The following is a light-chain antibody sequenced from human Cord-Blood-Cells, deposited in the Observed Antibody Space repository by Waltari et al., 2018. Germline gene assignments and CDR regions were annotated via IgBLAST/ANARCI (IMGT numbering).Light chain of an antibody. CDR3: AAWDDSLSGWV. J-gene: IGLJ3*02. V-gene: IGLV1-47*01. CDR1: SSNTGRDA. Sequence: QSVLTQPPSASGTPGQRVTISRSGSSSNTGRDAISWLQQPPGAARILLNYRSKQRRSGVPGRFSGSKSGTSASLAISGLRSEDAADYYCAAWDDSLSGWVFGGGTKLTVL. CDR2: RSK.